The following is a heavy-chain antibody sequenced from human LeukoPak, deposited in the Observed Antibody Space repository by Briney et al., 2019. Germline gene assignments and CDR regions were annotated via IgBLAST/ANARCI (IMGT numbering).Heavy chain of an antibody. D-gene: IGHD4-17*01. CDR3: ITDPAGVTTVTSPNYYFDY. J-gene: IGHJ4*02. Sequence: GGSLRLSCAASGFTFSNAWMSWVRQAPGKGLEWVGRIESKTHGGTAVYTAPVQGRFTISRDDSKNTLYLQMNSLKTEDTAVYYCITDPAGVTTVTSPNYYFDYWGQGTLVTVSS. V-gene: IGHV3-15*04. CDR1: GFTFSNAW. CDR2: IESKTHGGTA.